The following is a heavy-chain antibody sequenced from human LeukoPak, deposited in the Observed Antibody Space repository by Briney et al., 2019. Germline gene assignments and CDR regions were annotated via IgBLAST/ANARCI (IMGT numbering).Heavy chain of an antibody. Sequence: SEALSLTCTVSSGSISSGDYYWSWIRQPPGKGLEWIGYISYTGTTYYNPSLKSRVTISEDTSKNLFSLKLNSVTAADTAVYYCARLGTAPFDYWGQGTLVTVSS. CDR1: SGSISSGDYY. D-gene: IGHD2-21*02. CDR2: ISYTGTT. V-gene: IGHV4-30-4*08. J-gene: IGHJ4*02. CDR3: ARLGTAPFDY.